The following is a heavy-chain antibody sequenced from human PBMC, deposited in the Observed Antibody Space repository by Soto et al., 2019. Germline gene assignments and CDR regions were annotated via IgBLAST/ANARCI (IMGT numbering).Heavy chain of an antibody. D-gene: IGHD3-10*01. CDR1: GGSISSSSYY. CDR3: ARWYGSEVFDY. Sequence: QLQLQESGPGLVKPSETLSLTCTVSGGSISSSSYYWGWIRQPPGKRLEWIGGMYYSVSTYFNPYLKSRVPISVDTSKNQFSLKLSSVTAADTAVYYCARWYGSEVFDYWGQGTLVTVSS. J-gene: IGHJ4*02. V-gene: IGHV4-39*01. CDR2: MYYSVST.